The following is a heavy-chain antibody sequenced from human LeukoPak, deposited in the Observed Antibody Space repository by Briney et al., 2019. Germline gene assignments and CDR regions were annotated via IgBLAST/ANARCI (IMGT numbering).Heavy chain of an antibody. Sequence: GGSLRLSCAASGFSFITSWMSWVRQAPGKGLEWVASIEQDGSEKYYVDSVKGRFTISRDDAKNSLFLQMNSLRAEDTAVYYCAKGHTSLAPGGQGALVTVSS. CDR1: GFSFITSW. D-gene: IGHD5-18*01. CDR3: AKGHTSLAP. J-gene: IGHJ4*02. V-gene: IGHV3-7*01. CDR2: IEQDGSEK.